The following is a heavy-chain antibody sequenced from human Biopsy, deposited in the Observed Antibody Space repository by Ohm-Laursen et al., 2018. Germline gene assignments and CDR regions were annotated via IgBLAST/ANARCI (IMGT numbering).Heavy chain of an antibody. CDR3: SRGRVEKGTRSPSWGLYDTYYKYHAMDV. Sequence: SQTLSLTCTVSGGSISGYYWTWIRQSPGKGLEWIGYIYYHNGRSSYNPSLEGRVTISLDTSKSQFSLKLTSVTAADTGVYFCSRGRVEKGTRSPSWGLYDTYYKYHAMDVWGPGTAVTVSS. J-gene: IGHJ6*02. CDR2: IYYHNGRS. CDR1: GGSISGYY. D-gene: IGHD3-10*01. V-gene: IGHV4-59*01.